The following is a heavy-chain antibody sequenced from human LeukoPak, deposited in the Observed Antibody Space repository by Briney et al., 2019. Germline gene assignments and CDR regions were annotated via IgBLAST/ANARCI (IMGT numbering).Heavy chain of an antibody. CDR2: IYYSGST. J-gene: IGHJ6*03. CDR3: ARAPEYYDFWSGGYYYYYMDV. CDR1: GGSITSYY. V-gene: IGHV4-59*12. Sequence: SETLSLTCTVSGGSITSYYWSWIRQPPGKGLEWIGYIYYSGSTNYNPSLKSRVTISLDTSKNQFSLKLSSVTAADTAVYYCARAPEYYDFWSGGYYYYYMDVWGKGTTVTVSS. D-gene: IGHD3-3*01.